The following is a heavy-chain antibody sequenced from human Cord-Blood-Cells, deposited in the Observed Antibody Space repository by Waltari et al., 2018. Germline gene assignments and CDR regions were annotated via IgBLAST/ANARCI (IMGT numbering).Heavy chain of an antibody. CDR3: ARQASDGDFDY. J-gene: IGHJ4*02. Sequence: QLQLQESGPGLVKPSETLSLTCTVSGGSISSSSYYWGWIRQPPGKGLEWIGSIYYSGSTYYTPSLTSRVTISVDTSKNQFSLKLSSVTAADTAVYYCARQASDGDFDYWGQGTLVTVSS. CDR2: IYYSGST. V-gene: IGHV4-39*01. D-gene: IGHD3-10*01. CDR1: GGSISSSSYY.